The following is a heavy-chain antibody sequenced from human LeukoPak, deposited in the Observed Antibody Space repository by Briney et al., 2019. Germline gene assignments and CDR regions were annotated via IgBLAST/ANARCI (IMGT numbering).Heavy chain of an antibody. CDR1: GGSISSSSYY. J-gene: IGHJ4*02. CDR3: ARDLEYCSRVRCNTYYFDY. D-gene: IGHD2-2*02. V-gene: IGHV4-39*07. Sequence: SETLSLTCTVSGGSISSSSYYWGWIRQPPGKGVEWIGSIYYSGSTCYNPSLKSRVTISVDTSKNQFSLKLSSVTAADTAVYYCARDLEYCSRVRCNTYYFDYWGQGTLVTVSS. CDR2: IYYSGST.